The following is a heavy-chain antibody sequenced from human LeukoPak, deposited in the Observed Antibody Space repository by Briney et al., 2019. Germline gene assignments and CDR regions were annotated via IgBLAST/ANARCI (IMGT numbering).Heavy chain of an antibody. Sequence: GGSLRLSCAASGFTFSSYGMSWVRQAPGKGLEWVSAISGSGGSTYYADSVKGRFTISRGNSKNTLYLQMNSLRAEDTAVYYCAKGQYGDYWYFDLWGRGTLVTVSS. CDR3: AKGQYGDYWYFDL. V-gene: IGHV3-23*01. D-gene: IGHD4-17*01. CDR2: ISGSGGST. J-gene: IGHJ2*01. CDR1: GFTFSSYG.